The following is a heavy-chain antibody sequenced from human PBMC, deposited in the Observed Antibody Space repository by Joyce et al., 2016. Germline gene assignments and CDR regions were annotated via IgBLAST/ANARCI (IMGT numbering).Heavy chain of an antibody. D-gene: IGHD5-24*01. V-gene: IGHV5-51*01. CDR3: ARLRWDAFDI. CDR1: GYSCTTYW. CDR2: IYPGDSVT. Sequence: EVQLVQSGAEVKKPGESLKISCDSSGYSCTTYWIGWVRQMPGKGLEVMGIIYPGDSVTRYTPSFQGQVTISADKSITTAYVQWSSLKASDTAMYYCARLRWDAFDIWGQGTMVTVSS. J-gene: IGHJ3*02.